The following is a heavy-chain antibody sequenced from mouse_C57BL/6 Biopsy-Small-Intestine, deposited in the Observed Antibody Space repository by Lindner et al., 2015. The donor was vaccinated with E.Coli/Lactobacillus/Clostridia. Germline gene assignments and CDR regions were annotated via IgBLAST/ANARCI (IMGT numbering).Heavy chain of an antibody. J-gene: IGHJ4*01. Sequence: VQLQESGAELARSGASVTLACETSGYTFTTYGITWVKQRTGQSLEWIGEIYPRSGNTYYNEKFKAKAALTVDQSSSTAFMELRSLTSEDSAVYFCARDYYGTAYYYPMDYWGQGTSVTVSS. CDR1: GYTFTTYG. D-gene: IGHD1-2*01. CDR3: ARDYYGTAYYYPMDY. V-gene: IGHV1-81*01. CDR2: IYPRSGNT.